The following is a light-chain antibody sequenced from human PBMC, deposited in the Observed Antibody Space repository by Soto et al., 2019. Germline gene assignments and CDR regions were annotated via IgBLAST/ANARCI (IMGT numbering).Light chain of an antibody. CDR1: QGIRND. CDR3: LQHNSYPFLT. J-gene: IGKJ4*02. Sequence: DIQMTQSPSSLSASVGDRVTITCRAIQGIRNDLGWYKQKPGKAPKRLIYVASSLQSGVPSRFSVSGAGTEFTLTICGLRPEDFGTYYCLQHNSYPFLTFDGGTKVEIK. CDR2: VAS. V-gene: IGKV1-17*01.